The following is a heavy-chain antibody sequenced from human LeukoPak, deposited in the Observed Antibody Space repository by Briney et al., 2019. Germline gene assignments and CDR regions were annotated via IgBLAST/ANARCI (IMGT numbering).Heavy chain of an antibody. D-gene: IGHD2-2*01. CDR2: IKQDGSEK. Sequence: GGSLRLSCAASGFTFSSYWMSWVRQAPGKGLEWVANIKQDGSEKYYVDSVKGRFTISRDDAKNSLYLQMNSLRAEDTAVYYCARDGCSSTSCLDWGFDYWGQGTLVTVSS. CDR3: ARDGCSSTSCLDWGFDY. CDR1: GFTFSSYW. J-gene: IGHJ4*02. V-gene: IGHV3-7*01.